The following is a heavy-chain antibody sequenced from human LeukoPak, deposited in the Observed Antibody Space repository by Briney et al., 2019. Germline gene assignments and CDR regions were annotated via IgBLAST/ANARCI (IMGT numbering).Heavy chain of an antibody. CDR3: ARDQPAAALDY. CDR2: VYTSGST. CDR1: GGSISSYY. Sequence: PSETLSLTCTVSGGSISSYYWSWIRQPPGKGLEWIGRVYTSGSTNYNPSLKSRVTMSIDTSKNQFSLKLSSVTAADTAVYYCARDQPAAALDYWGQGTLVTVSS. J-gene: IGHJ4*02. V-gene: IGHV4-4*07. D-gene: IGHD6-13*01.